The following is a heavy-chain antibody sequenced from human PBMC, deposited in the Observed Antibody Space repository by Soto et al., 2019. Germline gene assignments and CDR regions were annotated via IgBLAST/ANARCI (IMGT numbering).Heavy chain of an antibody. CDR1: GFSLSTSGVG. CDR3: AHSGSRYCSGGSCYFEYFQH. CDR2: IYWNDDK. V-gene: IGHV2-5*01. J-gene: IGHJ1*01. Sequence: SGPTLVNSTQTLTLTCTFSGFSLSTSGVGVCCMRQPPGKALEWLALIYWNDDKRYSPSLKSRLTITKDTSKNQVVLTMTNMDPVDTATYYCAHSGSRYCSGGSCYFEYFQHWGQGTLVTVSS. D-gene: IGHD2-15*01.